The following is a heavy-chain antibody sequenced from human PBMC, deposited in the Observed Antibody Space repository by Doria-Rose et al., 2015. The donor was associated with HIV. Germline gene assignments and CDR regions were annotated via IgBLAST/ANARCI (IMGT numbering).Heavy chain of an antibody. CDR1: GFTFADPA. V-gene: IGHV3-49*04. J-gene: IGHJ4*02. Sequence: DSGGGLVQPGRSLRLSCRVFGFTFADPAIHWVRQAPGKGLEWLGFIRSKAYGGTTEYAASLKDRFTISRDDSNTIAYLHMNSLKTEDTAVCFCTKSYNNFWSGSYYDYWGPGTRGTVSS. CDR2: IRSKAYGGTT. D-gene: IGHD3-3*01. CDR3: TKSYNNFWSGSYYDY.